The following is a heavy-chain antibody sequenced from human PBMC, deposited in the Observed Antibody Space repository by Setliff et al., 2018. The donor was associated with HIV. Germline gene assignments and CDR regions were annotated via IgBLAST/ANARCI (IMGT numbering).Heavy chain of an antibody. V-gene: IGHV4-31*03. CDR3: ARDRSFWSGSDYHYYTDV. J-gene: IGHJ6*03. CDR2: IHNNGST. Sequence: PSETLSLTCTVSSGSLSRGAYSWSWIRQHPGKGLESIGYIHNNGSTHYSPSLKSRLTILLDTSKNQFFLRLSSVTAADTAVYYCARDRSFWSGSDYHYYTDVWGKGTTVTVSS. D-gene: IGHD3-3*01. CDR1: SGSLSRGAYS.